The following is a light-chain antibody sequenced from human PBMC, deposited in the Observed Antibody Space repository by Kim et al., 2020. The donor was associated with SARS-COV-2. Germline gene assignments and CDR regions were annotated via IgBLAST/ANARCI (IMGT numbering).Light chain of an antibody. V-gene: IGKV3-11*01. CDR1: QSIGND. Sequence: EIVLTQSPATLSLSPGDRATLSCRASQSIGNDLAWFQQKPGQAPRLLIYDASNRATGIPARFSGSGSGTDFTLTISSLEPEDFAVYYCQQRSNWSTFGQGTRLEIK. J-gene: IGKJ5*01. CDR2: DAS. CDR3: QQRSNWST.